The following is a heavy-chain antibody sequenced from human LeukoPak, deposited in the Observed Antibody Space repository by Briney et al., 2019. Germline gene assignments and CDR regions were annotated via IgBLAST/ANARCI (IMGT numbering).Heavy chain of an antibody. CDR3: ARDAYSSGWYSDY. Sequence: GGSLRLSCAASGFTVSSNYMSWVRQAPGKGLEWVPVIYSGGSTYYADSVKGRFTISRDNSKNTLYLQMNSLRAEDTAVYYCARDAYSSGWYSDYWGQGTLVTVSP. J-gene: IGHJ4*02. CDR1: GFTVSSNY. V-gene: IGHV3-53*01. CDR2: IYSGGST. D-gene: IGHD6-19*01.